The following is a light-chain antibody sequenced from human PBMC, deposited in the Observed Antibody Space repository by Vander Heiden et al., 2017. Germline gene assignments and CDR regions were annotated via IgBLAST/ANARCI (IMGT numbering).Light chain of an antibody. CDR2: EAS. CDR1: QSVSSY. J-gene: IGKJ4*01. V-gene: IGKV3-11*01. Sequence: EIVLTQSPATLSLSPGERATLSCRASQSVSSYLAWYQQKPGQAPRLLIYEASPRATGIPARFSGSGSGTDFTLTISSLETEDFAVYYCPQRKTFGGGTKVELK. CDR3: PQRKT.